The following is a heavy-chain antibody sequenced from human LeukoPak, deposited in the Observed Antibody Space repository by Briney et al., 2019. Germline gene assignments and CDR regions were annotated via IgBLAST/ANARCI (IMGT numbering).Heavy chain of an antibody. Sequence: NASGPALVKPTQTLTLTCTFSGFSLSTSGMCVSWIRQPPGKALEWLALIYWDDDKRYSPSLKSRLTITKDTSKNQVVLTMTNMDPVDTATYYCAHRQLGNYGSGMYYFDYWGQGTLVTVSS. CDR3: AHRQLGNYGSGMYYFDY. D-gene: IGHD3-10*01. CDR1: GFSLSTSGMC. CDR2: IYWDDDK. J-gene: IGHJ4*02. V-gene: IGHV2-5*08.